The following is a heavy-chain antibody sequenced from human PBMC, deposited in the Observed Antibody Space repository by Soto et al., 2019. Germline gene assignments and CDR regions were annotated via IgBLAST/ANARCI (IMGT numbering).Heavy chain of an antibody. CDR1: GGSISSYY. J-gene: IGHJ4*02. V-gene: IGHV4-59*08. CDR3: ARLSSIKAVALDFDY. Sequence: SETLSLTCTVSGGSISSYYWSWIRQPPGKGLEWIGYIYYSGSTNYNPSLKSRVTISVDTSKNQFSLKLSSVTAADTAVYYCARLSSIKAVALDFDYWGQGTLVTVSS. D-gene: IGHD6-19*01. CDR2: IYYSGST.